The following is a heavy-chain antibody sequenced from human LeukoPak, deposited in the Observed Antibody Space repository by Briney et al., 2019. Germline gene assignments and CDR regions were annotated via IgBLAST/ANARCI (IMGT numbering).Heavy chain of an antibody. D-gene: IGHD5-18*01. Sequence: SETLSLTCTVSSGSISSYYWSWLRQPPGKGLEGIGYIYYSGTTNYNPSLESRVTISVDTSKNQFSLKLSSVSAADTAVYYCATGGCSYGIAYWGQGTLVTVSS. J-gene: IGHJ4*02. CDR2: IYYSGTT. CDR1: SGSISSYY. CDR3: ATGGCSYGIAY. V-gene: IGHV4-59*01.